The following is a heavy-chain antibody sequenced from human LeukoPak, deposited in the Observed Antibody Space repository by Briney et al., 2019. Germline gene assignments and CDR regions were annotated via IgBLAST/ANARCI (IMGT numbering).Heavy chain of an antibody. CDR1: GFTFSDYY. J-gene: IGHJ4*02. CDR2: ISSSGSTI. Sequence: GGSLRLSCAASGFTFSDYYMSWIRQAPGKGLEWVSYISSSGSTIYYADSVKGRLSISRDNAMNSLYLQMNSLRAEDTAVYYCTRDEVGATTEFDSWGQGILVTVSS. V-gene: IGHV3-11*04. D-gene: IGHD1-26*01. CDR3: TRDEVGATTEFDS.